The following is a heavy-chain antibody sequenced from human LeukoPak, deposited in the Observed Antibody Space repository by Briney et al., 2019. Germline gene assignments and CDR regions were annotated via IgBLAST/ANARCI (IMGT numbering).Heavy chain of an antibody. CDR1: GFTFSSYS. J-gene: IGHJ2*01. CDR3: ARDLTYYYDSSGYYSSYWYFDL. V-gene: IGHV3-21*01. CDR2: ISSSSSYI. Sequence: GGSLRLSCAASGFTFSSYSMNWVRQAPGKGLEWVSSISSSSSYIYYADSVKGRFTISRDNAKNSLYLQMNSLRAEDTAVYYCARDLTYYYDSSGYYSSYWYFDLWGRGTLVTVSS. D-gene: IGHD3-22*01.